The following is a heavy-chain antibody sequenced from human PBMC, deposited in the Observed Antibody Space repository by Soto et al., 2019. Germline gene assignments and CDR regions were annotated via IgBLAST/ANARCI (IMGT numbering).Heavy chain of an antibody. D-gene: IGHD3-3*01. J-gene: IGHJ4*02. CDR1: GGSFSGYY. Sequence: SETLSLTCAVYGGSFSGYYWSWIRQPPGKGLEWIGEINHSGSTNYNPSLKSRVTISVDTSKNQFSLKLSSVTAADTAVYYCARMTRLRFLEWSIFRYYFDYWGQGTLVTVSS. V-gene: IGHV4-34*01. CDR3: ARMTRLRFLEWSIFRYYFDY. CDR2: INHSGST.